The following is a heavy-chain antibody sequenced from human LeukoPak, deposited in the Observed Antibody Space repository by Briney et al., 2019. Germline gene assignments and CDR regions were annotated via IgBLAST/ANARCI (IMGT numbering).Heavy chain of an antibody. D-gene: IGHD2-8*01. CDR1: GYTFTGYY. V-gene: IGHV1-2*06. CDR2: INPNSGGT. J-gene: IGHJ5*02. CDR3: ARAMVYDRVEIGNWFDP. Sequence: ASVKVSCKASGYTFTGYYMHWVRQAPGQGLEWMGRINPNSGGTNYAQKFQGRVTITADESTSTAYMELSSLRSEDTAVYYCARAMVYDRVEIGNWFDPWGQGTLATVSS.